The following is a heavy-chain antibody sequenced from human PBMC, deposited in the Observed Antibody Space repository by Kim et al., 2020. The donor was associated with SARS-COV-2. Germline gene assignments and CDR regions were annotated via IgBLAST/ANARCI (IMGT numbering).Heavy chain of an antibody. CDR2: IGTAGDT. Sequence: GGSLRLSCAASGFTFSSYDMHWVRQATGKGLEWVSAIGTAGDTYYPGSVKGRFTISRENAKNSLYLQMNSLRAGDTAVYYCAREGRELLLGKAFDIWGQGTMVTVSS. CDR3: AREGRELLLGKAFDI. D-gene: IGHD1-26*01. V-gene: IGHV3-13*01. CDR1: GFTFSSYD. J-gene: IGHJ3*02.